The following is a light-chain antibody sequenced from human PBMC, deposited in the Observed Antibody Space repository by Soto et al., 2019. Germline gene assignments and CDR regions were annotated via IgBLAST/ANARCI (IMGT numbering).Light chain of an antibody. CDR1: SSDIGGYEY. J-gene: IGLJ1*01. V-gene: IGLV2-14*03. Sequence: QSALTQPASVSGSPGQSIIISCTGTSSDIGGYEYVCWYQQHPGKVPKLIIYDVTDRPSAVSNRFSGSKSGNTASLTISGLQAEDEADYYCSSYTSSGTYVFGSGTKLTVL. CDR3: SSYTSSGTYV. CDR2: DVT.